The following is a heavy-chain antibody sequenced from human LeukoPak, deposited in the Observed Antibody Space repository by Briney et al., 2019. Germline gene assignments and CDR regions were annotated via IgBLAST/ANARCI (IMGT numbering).Heavy chain of an antibody. CDR1: GFTFSGFW. V-gene: IGHV3-7*03. CDR2: INSDGSEG. J-gene: IGHJ3*01. D-gene: IGHD6-6*01. CDR3: ARSSYSSSSGV. Sequence: GGSLRLSCAVSGFTFSGFWMSWSRQAPGKGLEWVASINSDGSEGYYADVVKGRFTISRDNAKNSLYLQINSLRAEDTAVYYCARSSYSSSSGVWGQGTMVTVSS.